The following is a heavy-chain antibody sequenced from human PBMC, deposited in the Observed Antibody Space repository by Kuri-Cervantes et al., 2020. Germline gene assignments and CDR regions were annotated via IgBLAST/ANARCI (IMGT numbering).Heavy chain of an antibody. CDR2: MNPNSGNT. J-gene: IGHJ5*02. CDR1: GYTFSSYH. CDR3: ARDPPAPDNWFDP. Sequence: ASVKVSCKASGYTFSSYHIHWVRQAPGQGLEWMGWMNPNSGNTGYAQKFQGRVTMTRNTSISTAYMELSSLRSEDTAVDYCARDPPAPDNWFDPWGQGTLVTVSS. V-gene: IGHV1-8*02.